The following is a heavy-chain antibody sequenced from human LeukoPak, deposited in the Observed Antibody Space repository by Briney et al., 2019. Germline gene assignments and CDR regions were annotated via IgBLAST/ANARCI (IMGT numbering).Heavy chain of an antibody. J-gene: IGHJ6*03. D-gene: IGHD2-2*01. V-gene: IGHV1-8*01. Sequence: ASVKVSCKASGYTFTSYDINWVRQATGQGLEWMGWMNPNSGNTGYAQKFQGRVTMTRNTSISTAYMELSSLRSEDTAVYYCARADIVVPTGPRKSPGGYYYMDVWCKGTTVTVSS. CDR2: MNPNSGNT. CDR3: ARADIVVPTGPRKSPGGYYYMDV. CDR1: GYTFTSYD.